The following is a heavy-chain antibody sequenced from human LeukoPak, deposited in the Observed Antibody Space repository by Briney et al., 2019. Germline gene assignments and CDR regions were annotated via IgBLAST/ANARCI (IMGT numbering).Heavy chain of an antibody. D-gene: IGHD3-22*01. CDR3: ARRAGDYSHPYDY. CDR2: IYTTGNT. CDR1: GFTVSSNS. V-gene: IGHV3-53*01. J-gene: IGHJ4*02. Sequence: GGSLRLSCTVSGFTVSSNSMSWVRQAPGKGLEWVSFIYTTGNTHNSDSVKGRFTISRDSSKNTLYLQMNSLRAEDTAVYYCARRAGDYSHPYDYWGQGTLVTVSS.